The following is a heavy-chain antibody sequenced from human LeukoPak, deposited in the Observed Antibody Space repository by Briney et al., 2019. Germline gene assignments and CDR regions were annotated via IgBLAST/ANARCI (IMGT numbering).Heavy chain of an antibody. CDR2: VSWNSGSI. V-gene: IGHV3-9*01. CDR3: AKAGTGYSPVDAFDI. D-gene: IGHD3/OR15-3a*01. J-gene: IGHJ3*02. Sequence: GGSLRLSCAASGFTFDDYAMHWVRQAPGKGLEWVSGVSWNSGSIGYADSVKGRFTISRDNAKNSLYLQMNSLRAEDTALYYCAKAGTGYSPVDAFDIWGQGTMVTVSS. CDR1: GFTFDDYA.